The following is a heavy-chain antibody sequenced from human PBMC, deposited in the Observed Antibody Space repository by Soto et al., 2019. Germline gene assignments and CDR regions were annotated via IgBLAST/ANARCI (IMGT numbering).Heavy chain of an antibody. CDR3: ARGGGDYVFYYYYGMDV. CDR2: IWYDGSNK. V-gene: IGHV3-33*01. Sequence: QVQLVESGGGVVQPGRSLRLSCAASGFTFSSYGMHWVRQAPGKGLEWVAVIWYDGSNKYYADSVKGRFTISRDNSKTTLYLQMNSLRAEDTAVYYCARGGGDYVFYYYYGMDVWGQGTTVTVSS. D-gene: IGHD4-17*01. J-gene: IGHJ6*02. CDR1: GFTFSSYG.